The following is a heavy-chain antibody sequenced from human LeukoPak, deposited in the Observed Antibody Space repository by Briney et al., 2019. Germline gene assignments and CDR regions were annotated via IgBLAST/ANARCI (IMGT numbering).Heavy chain of an antibody. J-gene: IGHJ6*02. CDR3: ARDTEGPYGMDV. CDR1: GYTFTRYY. V-gene: IGHV1-2*02. CDR2: INPNSGGT. Sequence: ASVKVSCKASGYTFTRYYMHWVRQAPGQGLEWMGWINPNSGGTNYAQKFQGRVTMTRDTSISTAYMELSRLRSDDTAVYYCARDTEGPYGMDVWGQGTTVTVSS.